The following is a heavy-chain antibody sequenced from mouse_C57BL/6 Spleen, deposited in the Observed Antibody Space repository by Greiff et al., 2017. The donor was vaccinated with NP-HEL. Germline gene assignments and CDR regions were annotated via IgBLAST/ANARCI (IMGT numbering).Heavy chain of an antibody. CDR2: IYPGDGDT. J-gene: IGHJ4*01. Sequence: VQLQQSGAELVKPGASVKISCKASGYAFSSYWMNWVKQRPGKGLEWIGQIYPGDGDTNYNGKFKGKATLTADKSSSTAYMQLSSLTSEDSAVYFCARRVYYDYAMDYWGQGTSVTVSS. CDR1: GYAFSSYW. V-gene: IGHV1-80*01. D-gene: IGHD1-1*01. CDR3: ARRVYYDYAMDY.